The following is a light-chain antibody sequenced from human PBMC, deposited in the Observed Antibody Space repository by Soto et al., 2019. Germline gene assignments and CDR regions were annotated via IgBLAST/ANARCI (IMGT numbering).Light chain of an antibody. J-gene: IGKJ1*01. Sequence: EIVVTQSPATLSVSPGERATLSCRASQSVSSNLAWYQQKPGQAPRLLINGASTRATGIPARVSGSGSGTEFSLTISSLQSEDFAVYYCQQYSDWPPTFGQGTKVEIK. CDR1: QSVSSN. V-gene: IGKV3-15*01. CDR3: QQYSDWPPT. CDR2: GAS.